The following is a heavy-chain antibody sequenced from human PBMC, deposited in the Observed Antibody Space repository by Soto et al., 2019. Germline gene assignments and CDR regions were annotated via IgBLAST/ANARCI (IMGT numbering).Heavy chain of an antibody. Sequence: GGSLRLSCAASGFTFSSYAMSWVRQAPGKGLEWVSAISGSGGSTYYADSVNGRFTISRDNSKNTLYLQMNSLRAEDTAVYYCAKVSGYGGAYMDVWGKGTTVTVSS. D-gene: IGHD5-12*01. CDR1: GFTFSSYA. CDR3: AKVSGYGGAYMDV. V-gene: IGHV3-23*01. J-gene: IGHJ6*03. CDR2: ISGSGGST.